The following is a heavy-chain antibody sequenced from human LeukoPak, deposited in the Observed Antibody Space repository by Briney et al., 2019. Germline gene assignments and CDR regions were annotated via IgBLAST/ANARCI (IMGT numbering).Heavy chain of an antibody. D-gene: IGHD3-22*01. J-gene: IGHJ4*02. Sequence: SETLSLTCTVSGGSISSSSDFWGWIRQPPGKGLEWIGNIYHSGNTYYNPSLKSRVTISVDTSKNQFSLKLSSVTAADTAVYYCARSAPRGYYDSSGYYSFDYWGQGTLVTVSS. CDR3: ARSAPRGYYDSSGYYSFDY. V-gene: IGHV4-39*07. CDR1: GGSISSSSDF. CDR2: IYHSGNT.